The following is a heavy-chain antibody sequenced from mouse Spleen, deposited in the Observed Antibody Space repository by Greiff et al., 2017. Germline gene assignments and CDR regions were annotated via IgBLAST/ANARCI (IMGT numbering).Heavy chain of an antibody. V-gene: IGHV14-3*02. CDR3: ATHDGYYLYWYFDV. Sequence: VQLKESGAELVKPGASVKLSCTASGFNIKDTYMHWVKQRPEQGLEWIGRIDPANGNTKYDPKFQGKATITADTSSNTAYLQLSSLTSEDTAVYYCATHDGYYLYWYFDVWGAGTTVTVSS. CDR1: GFNIKDTY. CDR2: IDPANGNT. J-gene: IGHJ1*01. D-gene: IGHD2-3*01.